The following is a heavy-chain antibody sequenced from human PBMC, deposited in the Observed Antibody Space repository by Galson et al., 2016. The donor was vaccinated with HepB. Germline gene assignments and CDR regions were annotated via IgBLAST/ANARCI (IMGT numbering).Heavy chain of an antibody. CDR2: LSGNGGAT. CDR1: GFMFSNHA. CDR3: AKGAAVTMFNPATLFDY. Sequence: SLRLSCAASGFMFSNHAMSWVRQAPGKGLEWVSNLSGNGGATYYADSVHGRCTISRDNSKNTLYLQMDILRAEDTAVYCCAKGAAVTMFNPATLFDYWGQGIMVTVSS. D-gene: IGHD4-17*01. V-gene: IGHV3-23*01. J-gene: IGHJ4*02.